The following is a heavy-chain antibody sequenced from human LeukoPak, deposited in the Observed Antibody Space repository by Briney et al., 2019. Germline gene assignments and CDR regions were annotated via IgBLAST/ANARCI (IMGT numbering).Heavy chain of an antibody. CDR1: GFTFSSYS. V-gene: IGHV3-23*01. J-gene: IGHJ3*02. Sequence: GGSLRLSCAASGFTFSSYSMNWVRQAPGKGLEWVSAISGSGGSTYYADSVKGRFTISRDNSKNTLYLQMNSLRAEDTAVYYCARGSYYRAFDIWGQGTMVTVSS. CDR3: ARGSYYRAFDI. D-gene: IGHD3-10*01. CDR2: ISGSGGST.